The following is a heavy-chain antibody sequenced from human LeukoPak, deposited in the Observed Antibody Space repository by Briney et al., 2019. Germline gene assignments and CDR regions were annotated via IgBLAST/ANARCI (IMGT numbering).Heavy chain of an antibody. CDR1: GGTFSGYA. D-gene: IGHD2-2*01. J-gene: IGHJ6*03. Sequence: GASVKVSCKASGGTFSGYAISWVRQAPGQGLEWMGGIIPIFGTANYAQKFQGRVTITADESTSTAYMELSSLRSEDTAVYYCARAPGIVVVPAAPYYYYYMDVWSKGTTVTVSS. CDR3: ARAPGIVVVPAAPYYYYYMDV. CDR2: IIPIFGTA. V-gene: IGHV1-69*13.